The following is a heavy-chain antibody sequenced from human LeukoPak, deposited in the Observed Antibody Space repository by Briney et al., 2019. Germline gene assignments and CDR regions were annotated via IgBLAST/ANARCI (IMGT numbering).Heavy chain of an antibody. V-gene: IGHV3-7*04. D-gene: IGHD2-2*01. CDR2: IKEDGSET. CDR3: SRHARRSSWSQLDY. CDR1: GFTFDTYW. Sequence: PGGSLRLSCAGSGFTFDTYWMSWVRQAPGKGLELLSTIKEDGSETNYVDSVKGRFPISRENAKNSVYLQMNSLRAGDTAVYYCSRHARRSSWSQLDYWGQGTLVAVSS. J-gene: IGHJ4*02.